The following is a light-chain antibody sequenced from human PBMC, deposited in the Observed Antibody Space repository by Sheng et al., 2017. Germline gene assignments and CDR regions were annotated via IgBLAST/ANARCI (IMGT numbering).Light chain of an antibody. CDR3: HQYYRAPYT. Sequence: ETVMTQSPDTLSVSPGERATLSCRASESIKNNLAWYQQKPGQAPRLLIYDASARATGIPARFSGSGSGTEFTLTISSLQSEDVAAYYCHQYYRAPYTFGQGTKLDIK. CDR1: ESIKNN. V-gene: IGKV3-15*01. CDR2: DAS. J-gene: IGKJ2*01.